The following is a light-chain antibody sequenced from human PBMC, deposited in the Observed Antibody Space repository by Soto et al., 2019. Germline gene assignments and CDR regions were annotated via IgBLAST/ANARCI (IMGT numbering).Light chain of an antibody. CDR2: EVS. Sequence: QSVLTQPRSVSGSPGQSVTISCTGTSSDVGGYNYVSWYQQHPGKAPKVMIYEVSKRPSGVPDRFSGSKSGNTASLTISGLQAEDEADYYCCSHAGSYTDVFGTGTKVTVL. V-gene: IGLV2-11*01. CDR3: CSHAGSYTDV. CDR1: SSDVGGYNY. J-gene: IGLJ1*01.